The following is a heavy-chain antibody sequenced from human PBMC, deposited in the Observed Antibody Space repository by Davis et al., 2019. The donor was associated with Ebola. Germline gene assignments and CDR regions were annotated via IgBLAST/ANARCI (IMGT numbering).Heavy chain of an antibody. D-gene: IGHD3-9*01. J-gene: IGHJ4*02. V-gene: IGHV4-34*01. CDR2: INHSGSS. Sequence: SETLSLTCAVYGGSFSGYYWSWIRQPPGKGLEWIGEINHSGSSKYNPSLKSRVTISVDTSKNQFSLKLSSVTAADTAVYYCARAGSYHHYDILTGYYTAPTYFDYWGQGTLVTVSS. CDR1: GGSFSGYY. CDR3: ARAGSYHHYDILTGYYTAPTYFDY.